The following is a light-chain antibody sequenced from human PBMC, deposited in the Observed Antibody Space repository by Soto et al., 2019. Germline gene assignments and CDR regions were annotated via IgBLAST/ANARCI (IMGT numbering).Light chain of an antibody. CDR3: QQYNTWPLIT. CDR2: DIS. Sequence: EIVMKQSPATLSVSPGERATLSCRVSQSVSSNLAWYQQKPGQAPSLLIYDISIRATGIPARFSGSGSWTEFTLTISSLQSEDFAVYYCQQYNTWPLITFGQGTLLEIK. J-gene: IGKJ5*01. V-gene: IGKV3-15*01. CDR1: QSVSSN.